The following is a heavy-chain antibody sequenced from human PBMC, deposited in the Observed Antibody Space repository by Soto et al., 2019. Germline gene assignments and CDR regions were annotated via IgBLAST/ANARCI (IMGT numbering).Heavy chain of an antibody. CDR2: IFYSGST. V-gene: IGHV4-59*01. Sequence: PSETLSLTCTVSGGSSSSYYWSWIPHPPGKGLEWIGYIFYSGSTNYNPSLKSRVTISVDTSKNQFSLKLSSVTAADTAVYYCARLSTRPDYFDYWGQGTLVTVSS. CDR3: ARLSTRPDYFDY. CDR1: GGSSSSYY. D-gene: IGHD6-6*01. J-gene: IGHJ4*02.